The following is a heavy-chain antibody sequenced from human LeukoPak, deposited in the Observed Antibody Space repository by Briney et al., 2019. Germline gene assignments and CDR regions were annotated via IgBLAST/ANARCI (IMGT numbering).Heavy chain of an antibody. CDR1: GGTFSSYA. Sequence: GASVKVSCKASGGTFSSYAISWVRQAPGQGLEWMGRIIPILGIANYAQKFQGRVTITADKSTSTAYMELSSLRSEDTAVYYCARVDSSGPLDPWGQGTLVTVSS. J-gene: IGHJ5*02. CDR3: ARVDSSGPLDP. D-gene: IGHD3-22*01. CDR2: IIPILGIA. V-gene: IGHV1-69*04.